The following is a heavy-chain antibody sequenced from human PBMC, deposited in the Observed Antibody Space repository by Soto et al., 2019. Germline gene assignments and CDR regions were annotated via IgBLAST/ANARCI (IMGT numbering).Heavy chain of an antibody. CDR1: GYRFSGYG. CDR2: ISGHTAKT. J-gene: IGHJ4*02. Sequence: ASVKVSCKASGYRFSGYGISWARLAPGQGLEWMGWISGHTAKTQYSEKFQGRVTVTADTSTTTAFMELRSLGPDDTAVYFCARLDGYDHYFDYWGQGALVTVSS. CDR3: ARLDGYDHYFDY. V-gene: IGHV1-18*04. D-gene: IGHD5-12*01.